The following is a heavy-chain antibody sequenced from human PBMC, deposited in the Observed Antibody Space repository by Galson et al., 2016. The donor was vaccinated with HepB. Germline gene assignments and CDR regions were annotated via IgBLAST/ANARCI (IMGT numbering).Heavy chain of an antibody. CDR2: LKEDGSAT. V-gene: IGHV3-7*04. J-gene: IGHJ3*02. CDR3: ARDQDGGITI. D-gene: IGHD3-10*01. CDR1: GFTFGDYW. Sequence: SLRLSCAASGFTFGDYWMSWVRQAPGKGLEWVANLKEDGSATYYVDSVKGRFIISRDNAKNSLYLQMNSLRAEDTAVYYCARDQDGGITIWGQGTMVTVSS.